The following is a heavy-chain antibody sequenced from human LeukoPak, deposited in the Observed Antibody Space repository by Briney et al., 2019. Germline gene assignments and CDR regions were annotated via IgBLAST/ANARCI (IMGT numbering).Heavy chain of an antibody. J-gene: IGHJ4*02. CDR1: GGSISSGGYY. CDR2: IYYSGST. D-gene: IGHD3-22*01. V-gene: IGHV4-31*03. Sequence: PSETLSLTCTVSGGSISSGGYYWSWIRQHPGKGLEWIGYIYYSGSTYYNPSLKSRVTISVDTSKNQFSLKLSSVTAADTAVYYCARGGAYDSSGCYFDYWGQGTLVTVSS. CDR3: ARGGAYDSSGCYFDY.